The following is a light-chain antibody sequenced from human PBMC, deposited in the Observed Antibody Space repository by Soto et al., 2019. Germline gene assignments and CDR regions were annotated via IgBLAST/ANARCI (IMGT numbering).Light chain of an antibody. CDR1: QSITTW. CDR3: QQYNTYPLT. Sequence: DIQMTQSPSTLSASVGERVTITCRAGQSITTWLAWYQQKPGKAPKLLIYKASSLEGGVPSRFSGSGSGTEFNITISSLQPDDFATYYCQQYNTYPLTFGGGTTVEIK. V-gene: IGKV1-5*03. CDR2: KAS. J-gene: IGKJ4*01.